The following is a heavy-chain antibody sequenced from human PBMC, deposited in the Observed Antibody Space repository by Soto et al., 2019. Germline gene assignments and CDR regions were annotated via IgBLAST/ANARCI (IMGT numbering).Heavy chain of an antibody. CDR2: IYHSGST. J-gene: IGHJ3*02. V-gene: IGHV4-30-2*01. CDR3: ARGTYYYGSGSYSRDAFDI. CDR1: GGSISSGGYS. D-gene: IGHD3-10*01. Sequence: SSETLSLTCAVSGGSISSGGYSWSWIRQPPGKGLEWIGYIYHSGSTYYNPSLKSRVTISVDRSKNQFSLKLSSVTAADTAVYYCARGTYYYGSGSYSRDAFDIWGQGTMVTVSS.